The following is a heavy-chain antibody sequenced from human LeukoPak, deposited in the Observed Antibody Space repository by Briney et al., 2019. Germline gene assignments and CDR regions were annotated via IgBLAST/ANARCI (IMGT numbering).Heavy chain of an antibody. V-gene: IGHV3-21*01. Sequence: GGSLRLSCAASGFTFSSYSMNWVRQAPGKGLEWVSSISSSSSYIYYADSVKGRFTISRDNAKNSLYLRMNSLRAEDTAVYYCARGRSVWFGRVPDFDYWGQGTLVTVSS. CDR3: ARGRSVWFGRVPDFDY. J-gene: IGHJ4*02. CDR2: ISSSSSYI. D-gene: IGHD3-10*01. CDR1: GFTFSSYS.